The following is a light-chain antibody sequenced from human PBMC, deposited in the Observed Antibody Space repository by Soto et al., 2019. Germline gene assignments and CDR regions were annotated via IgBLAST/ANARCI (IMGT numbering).Light chain of an antibody. J-gene: IGKJ1*01. CDR1: QRINNI. Sequence: DIQLTQSPSSLTASVGDSVTITCRASQRINNILNWYQQKPGKAPKLLIHTASSLQTGVPSRFTGGGSGTDFSLTINSLQPEDFATYYCQQSSTTRWTFGQGTKVDIK. CDR3: QQSSTTRWT. CDR2: TAS. V-gene: IGKV1-39*01.